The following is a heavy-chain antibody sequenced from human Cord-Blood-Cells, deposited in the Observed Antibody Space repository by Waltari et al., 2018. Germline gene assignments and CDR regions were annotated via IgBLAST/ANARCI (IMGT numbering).Heavy chain of an antibody. CDR1: GYTFTGYY. J-gene: IGHJ6*02. Sequence: QVQLVQSGAEVKKPGASVKVSCKASGYTFTGYYMHWVRQAPGQGLEWMGWINPNSGGTNYAQKFQGRVTMTRDTSISTAYMELSRLRSDDTAVYYCARDHADSGYDYYYYGMDVWGQGTTVTVSS. CDR3: ARDHADSGYDYYYYGMDV. V-gene: IGHV1-2*02. CDR2: INPNSGGT. D-gene: IGHD5-12*01.